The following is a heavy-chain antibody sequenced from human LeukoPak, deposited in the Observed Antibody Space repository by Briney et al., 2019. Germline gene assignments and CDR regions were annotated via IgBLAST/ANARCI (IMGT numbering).Heavy chain of an antibody. V-gene: IGHV3-48*03. CDR1: GFSFSTYE. CDR2: TSVSGSTK. CDR3: ARARSTSSWYHFDY. J-gene: IGHJ4*02. D-gene: IGHD6-13*01. Sequence: TGGSLRLSCGASGFSFSTYEINWVRQAPGKGLEWVSYTSVSGSTKYYVDSVKGRFTISRDNAKNSVYLRMNSLRAEDTAVYYCARARSTSSWYHFDYWGQGTPVTVSS.